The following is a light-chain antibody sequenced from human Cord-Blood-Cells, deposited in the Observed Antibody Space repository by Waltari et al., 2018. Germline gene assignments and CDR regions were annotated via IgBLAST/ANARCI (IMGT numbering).Light chain of an antibody. J-gene: IGLJ3*02. V-gene: IGLV2-14*01. Sequence: SALTQPASASGSPGQSITISCTGTSSDGGGYNYGSWYQQPPSKAPKLMVFDVSNRPAGVSNRFSGSKSGNTASLTSSGLQAEDEADYYCSSYTSSSTLVFGGGTKLTVL. CDR2: DVS. CDR1: SSDGGGYNY. CDR3: SSYTSSSTLV.